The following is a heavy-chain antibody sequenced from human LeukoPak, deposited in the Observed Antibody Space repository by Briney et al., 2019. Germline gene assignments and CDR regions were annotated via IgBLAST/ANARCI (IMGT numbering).Heavy chain of an antibody. CDR2: IHYTGST. CDR1: GASVSSGSYY. V-gene: IGHV4-61*01. CDR3: ASASNNYYFDF. Sequence: SETLSLTCTVSGASVSSGSYYWTWIRQPPGQRLEWIGYIHYTGSTNYNPSLKSRVTISIDTSKNQFSLQLTSVTAADTAVYYCASASNNYYFDFWGQGTLVTVSS. D-gene: IGHD1-1*01. J-gene: IGHJ4*02.